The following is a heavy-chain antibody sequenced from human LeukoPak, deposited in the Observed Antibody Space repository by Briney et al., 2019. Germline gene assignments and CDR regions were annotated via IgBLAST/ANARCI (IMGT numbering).Heavy chain of an antibody. CDR2: IIPIFGTA. D-gene: IGHD3-9*01. CDR3: ARETSFYDILTGLYI. V-gene: IGHV1-69*13. CDR1: GGTFSSYA. J-gene: IGHJ3*02. Sequence: ASVKVSCKASGGTFSSYAISWVRQAPGQGLEWMGGIIPIFGTANYAQKFQGRVTITADESTSTAYMELRSLRSDDTAVYYCARETSFYDILTGLYIWGQGTMVTVSS.